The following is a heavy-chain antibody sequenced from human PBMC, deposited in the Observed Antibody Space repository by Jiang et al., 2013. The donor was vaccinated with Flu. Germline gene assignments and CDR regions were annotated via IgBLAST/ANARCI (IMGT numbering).Heavy chain of an antibody. J-gene: IGHJ4*02. D-gene: IGHD3-10*01. Sequence: GDERYSPSLRSRLTITKDTSKNQVVLTMTNMDPVDTATYYCAHRAGLMASFDYWGQGTLVTVSS. V-gene: IGHV2-5*01. CDR3: AHRAGLMASFDY. CDR2: GDE.